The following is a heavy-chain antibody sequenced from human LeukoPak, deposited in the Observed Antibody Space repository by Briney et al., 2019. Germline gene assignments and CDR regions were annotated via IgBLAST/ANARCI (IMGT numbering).Heavy chain of an antibody. Sequence: GGSLRLSCAASGFIFSNYATSWVRQAPGKGLEWVSVISGSGGSINYADSVKGRFTISRDNSKNTLYLQMNSLRAEDTAVYYCAKDGYSYGSEFDYWGQGTLVTVSS. CDR3: AKDGYSYGSEFDY. D-gene: IGHD5-18*01. CDR1: GFIFSNYA. J-gene: IGHJ4*02. CDR2: ISGSGGSI. V-gene: IGHV3-23*01.